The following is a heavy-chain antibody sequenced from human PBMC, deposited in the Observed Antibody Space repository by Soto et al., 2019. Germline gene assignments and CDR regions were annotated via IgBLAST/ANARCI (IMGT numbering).Heavy chain of an antibody. CDR2: VLPISGST. J-gene: IGHJ4*01. Sequence: QVQLVQSGAVVRKPGSSVKVSCKTSGGLISKYSFNWVRQAPGQGLEWMGGVLPISGSTDYAQKFQGRLTITADRSTSTVYIELSRLRSDDTANYYCATIRVRGGPLRFEDGGQGMLISVSS. CDR1: GGLISKYS. D-gene: IGHD5-12*01. CDR3: ATIRVRGGPLRFED. V-gene: IGHV1-69*06.